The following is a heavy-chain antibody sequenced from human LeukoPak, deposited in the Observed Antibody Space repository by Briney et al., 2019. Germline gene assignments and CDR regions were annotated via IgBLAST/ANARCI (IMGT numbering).Heavy chain of an antibody. Sequence: PSETLSLTCSVSGGSISSSDHFWGWIRQPPGKGLEWIGSIYYSGTTYYNPSLKSRVTISVDMSKNQFSLKLSSATAADTAVYYCARHSDRTAYTAKGFDYWGQGILVTVSS. V-gene: IGHV4-39*01. CDR2: IYYSGTT. CDR1: GGSISSSDHF. CDR3: ARHSDRTAYTAKGFDY. J-gene: IGHJ4*02. D-gene: IGHD2-21*02.